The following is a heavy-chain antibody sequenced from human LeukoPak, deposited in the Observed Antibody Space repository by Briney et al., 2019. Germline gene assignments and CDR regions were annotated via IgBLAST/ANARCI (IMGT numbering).Heavy chain of an antibody. D-gene: IGHD3-10*01. Sequence: GGSLRLSCAASGFTFSGSAMHWVRQASGKGLEWVGRIRSKANSYATAYAESVKGRFTISRDDSKNTAYLQMNSLKTEDTAVYYCTSPYGSGSRANYYYYMDVWGKGTTVTVSS. J-gene: IGHJ6*03. CDR2: IRSKANSYAT. CDR1: GFTFSGSA. CDR3: TSPYGSGSRANYYYYMDV. V-gene: IGHV3-73*01.